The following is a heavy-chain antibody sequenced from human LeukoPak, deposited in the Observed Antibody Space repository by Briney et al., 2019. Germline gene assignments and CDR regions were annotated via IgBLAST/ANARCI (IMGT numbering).Heavy chain of an antibody. CDR3: AREVIQYSSGWYFSDY. V-gene: IGHV3-48*03. J-gene: IGHJ4*02. D-gene: IGHD6-19*01. Sequence: GGSLRLSCAASGFTFSNYEMNWVRQAPGKGLEWVSYISTSGSTIYYADSVKGRFTISRDNSKNTLYLQMNSLRAEDTAVYYCAREVIQYSSGWYFSDYWGQGTLVTVSS. CDR2: ISTSGSTI. CDR1: GFTFSNYE.